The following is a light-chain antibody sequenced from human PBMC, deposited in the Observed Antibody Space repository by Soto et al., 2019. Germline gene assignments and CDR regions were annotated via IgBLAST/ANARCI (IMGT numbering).Light chain of an antibody. CDR2: EVT. Sequence: QSALAQPSSGSGSPGQSITISCTGTSTDAGGYNYVSWYQHHSGKAPKLLIYEVTNRPSGISDRFSGSKSVNTASLTISGLQAEDESDYYCGSYSSTDTPFVFGTGTKVTVL. CDR3: GSYSSTDTPFV. V-gene: IGLV2-14*01. J-gene: IGLJ1*01. CDR1: STDAGGYNY.